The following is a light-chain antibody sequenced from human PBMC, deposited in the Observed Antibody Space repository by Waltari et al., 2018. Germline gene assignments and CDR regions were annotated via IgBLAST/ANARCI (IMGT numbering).Light chain of an antibody. Sequence: DIVMTQSPDSLAVSLGERATINCKSSQSVLYSSNNKNYLAWYQQKPGQPPKLLIYWASTRESGVPDRFSGSGSGTDFTLTISSLQAEDVAVYYCQQYYSTPTWTFGQGTKVEIE. CDR1: QSVLYSSNNKNY. V-gene: IGKV4-1*01. CDR3: QQYYSTPTWT. J-gene: IGKJ1*01. CDR2: WAS.